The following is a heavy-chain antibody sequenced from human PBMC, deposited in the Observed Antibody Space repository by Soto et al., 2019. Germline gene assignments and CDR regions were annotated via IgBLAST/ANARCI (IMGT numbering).Heavy chain of an antibody. J-gene: IGHJ4*02. CDR1: GGSISSSSNH. CDR3: ATHPPYGPLDH. V-gene: IGHV4-39*01. Sequence: SXTLSLTCTVSGGSISSSSNHWGLNRQPPGKGLEWIGNIYYSENTYYNPSLKSRVTISVDTSKNQFSPRLTHVTAADTAVYYCATHPPYGPLDHWGQGTLVTVSS. D-gene: IGHD4-17*01. CDR2: IYYSENT.